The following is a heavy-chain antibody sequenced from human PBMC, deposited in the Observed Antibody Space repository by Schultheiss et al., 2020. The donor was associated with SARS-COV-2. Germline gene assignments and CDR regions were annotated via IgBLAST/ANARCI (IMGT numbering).Heavy chain of an antibody. CDR2: INWNGGST. CDR3: AKDLIGGTAAAVRGGWFDP. D-gene: IGHD6-13*01. CDR1: GFTFDDYG. J-gene: IGHJ5*02. V-gene: IGHV3-20*04. Sequence: GGSLRLSCAASGFTFDDYGMSWVRQAPGKGLEWVSGINWNGGSTGYADSVKGRFTISRDNSKNTLYLQMNSLRAEDTAVYYCAKDLIGGTAAAVRGGWFDPWGQGTLVTVSS.